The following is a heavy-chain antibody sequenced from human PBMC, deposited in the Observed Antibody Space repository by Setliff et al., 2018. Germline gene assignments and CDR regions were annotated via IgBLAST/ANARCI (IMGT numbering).Heavy chain of an antibody. J-gene: IGHJ4*02. V-gene: IGHV4-39*01. D-gene: IGHD6-13*01. Sequence: PSETLSLTCTVSGRTISSSSYYWGWIRQPPGQGLEWIGSIYYSWSTYYNPSLKSRVTISVDTSKNQFSLYLSSVTAADTAVYYCARRGMGSSWFQGYFDYWGQGTLVTVYS. CDR3: ARRGMGSSWFQGYFDY. CDR1: GRTISSSSYY. CDR2: IYYSWST.